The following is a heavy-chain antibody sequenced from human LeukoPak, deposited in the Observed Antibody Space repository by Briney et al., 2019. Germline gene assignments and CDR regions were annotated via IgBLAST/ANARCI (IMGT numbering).Heavy chain of an antibody. D-gene: IGHD3-3*01. V-gene: IGHV3-21*01. CDR2: ISSSPSYD. CDR3: ARDERFLEWLLSGDAFDI. CDR1: GFTFNSYS. J-gene: IGHJ3*02. Sequence: PGGSLRLSCAASGFTFNSYSMTWVRQAPGKGLEWVSSISSSPSYDYYADSVKGRFSISRDNAKNSLYLQMNSLRAEDTAIYYCARDERFLEWLLSGDAFDIWGQGTMVTVSS.